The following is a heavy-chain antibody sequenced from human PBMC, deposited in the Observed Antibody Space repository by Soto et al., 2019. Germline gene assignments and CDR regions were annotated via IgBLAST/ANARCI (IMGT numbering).Heavy chain of an antibody. V-gene: IGHV1-69*06. D-gene: IGHD1-1*01. CDR3: ALRTGNWNPLAD. Sequence: SVKVSCKASGGTFSSYAISWVRQAPGQGLEWMGGIIPIFGTANYAQTFQDRVTLTADKSTRTAYMELSRLRFEDTAVYFCALRTGNWNPLADWGQGTLVTVSS. CDR1: GGTFSSYA. J-gene: IGHJ4*02. CDR2: IIPIFGTA.